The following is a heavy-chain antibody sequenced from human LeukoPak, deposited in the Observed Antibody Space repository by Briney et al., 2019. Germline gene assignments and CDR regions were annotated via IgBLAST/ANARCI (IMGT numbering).Heavy chain of an antibody. J-gene: IGHJ6*04. V-gene: IGHV3-48*03. CDR2: ISSSGSTI. Sequence: QPGGSLRLSCAASGFTFSSYEMNWVRQTPGKGLEWVSYISSSGSTIYYADSVKGRFTISRDNAKNSLYLQMNSLRAEDTAVYYCAELGITMIGGVWGKGTTVTISS. CDR1: GFTFSSYE. D-gene: IGHD3-10*02. CDR3: AELGITMIGGV.